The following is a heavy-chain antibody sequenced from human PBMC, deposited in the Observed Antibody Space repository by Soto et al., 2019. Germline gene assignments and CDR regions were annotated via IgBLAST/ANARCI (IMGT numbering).Heavy chain of an antibody. CDR3: ARDEDHGSGRSGGMDV. CDR2: IYHSGTT. Sequence: QVQLQESGPGLVKPSETLSLSCNVSGGSISSDDFFWSWVRQHPARGLEWIGYIYHSGTTYYNPSLQSRITISVDTSKNQFSLKLRSVTAADTAVYFCARDEDHGSGRSGGMDVWGQGTAVTVS. CDR1: GGSISSDDFF. D-gene: IGHD3-10*01. J-gene: IGHJ6*02. V-gene: IGHV4-31*03.